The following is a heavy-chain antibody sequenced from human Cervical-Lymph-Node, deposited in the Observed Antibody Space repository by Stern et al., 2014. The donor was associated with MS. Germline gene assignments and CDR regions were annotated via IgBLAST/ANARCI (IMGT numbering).Heavy chain of an antibody. CDR2: IHHSGTA. V-gene: IGHV4-38-2*01. D-gene: IGHD2/OR15-2a*01. J-gene: IGHJ4*02. Sequence: QLQLQESGPGLAKPSETLSLTCAVSGYSISSGHYWTWIRQPPGKGLEWIGNIHHSGTASYNPSLKSRVTMSVDTPQNQFSLNRSSVTAADTAVYYCARVLDYWGQGTLVTVSS. CDR3: ARVLDY. CDR1: GYSISSGHY.